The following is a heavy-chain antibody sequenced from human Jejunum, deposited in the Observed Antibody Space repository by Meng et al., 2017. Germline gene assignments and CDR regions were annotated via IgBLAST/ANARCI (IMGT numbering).Heavy chain of an antibody. J-gene: IGHJ4*02. CDR3: ARGSRGYSYG. D-gene: IGHD5-18*01. Sequence: QVQPQASGPGLGSPSETLSLSCAVSGGSVSSGSYYWSWIRQPPGKGLEWIGYIYYGGTTNYNPSLKSRVTISADTSKNQFSLKLSSVTAADTAVYYCARGSRGYSYGWGQGTLVTVSS. CDR1: GGSVSSGSYY. V-gene: IGHV4-61*01. CDR2: IYYGGTT.